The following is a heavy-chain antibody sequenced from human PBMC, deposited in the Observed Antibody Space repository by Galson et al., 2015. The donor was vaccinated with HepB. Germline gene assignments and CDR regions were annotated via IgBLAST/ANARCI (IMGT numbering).Heavy chain of an antibody. J-gene: IGHJ6*02. CDR3: AREVGATRFYYYYYGMDV. CDR1: GDSVSSNSAA. V-gene: IGHV6-1*01. CDR2: TYYRSKWYN. D-gene: IGHD1-26*01. Sequence: CAISGDSVSSNSAAWNRIRQSPSRGLEWLGRTYYRSKWYNDYAVSVKSRITINPDTSKNQFSLQLNSVTPEDTAVYYCAREVGATRFYYYYYGMDVWGQGTTVTVSS.